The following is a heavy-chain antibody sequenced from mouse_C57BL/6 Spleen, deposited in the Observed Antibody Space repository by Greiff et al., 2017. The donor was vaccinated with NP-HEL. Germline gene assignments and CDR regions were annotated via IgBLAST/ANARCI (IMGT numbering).Heavy chain of an antibody. J-gene: IGHJ2*01. D-gene: IGHD1-1*01. CDR2: IWSDGSP. CDR3: ARQRSGSSYIDY. V-gene: IGHV2-6-1*01. Sequence: VQLQQSGPGLVAPSQSLSITCTVSGFSLTSYGVHWVRQPPGQGLEWLVVIWSDGSPTYNSALKSRLSISKDNSKSHVFLKLNSLQTDDTAMYYCARQRSGSSYIDYWGQGTTLTVSS. CDR1: GFSLTSYG.